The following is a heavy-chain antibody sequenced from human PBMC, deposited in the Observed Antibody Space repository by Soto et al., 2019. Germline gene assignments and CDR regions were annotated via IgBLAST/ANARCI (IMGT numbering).Heavy chain of an antibody. CDR1: GYTFTGYY. D-gene: IGHD1-7*01. V-gene: IGHV1-2*02. CDR2: INPNSGGT. J-gene: IGHJ3*02. CDR3: ATEGELLDAFDI. Sequence: ASVKVSCKASGYTFTGYYMHWVRHAPGQGLEWMGWINPNSGGTNYAQKFQGRVTMTRDTSISTAYMELSRLRSDDTAVYYCATEGELLDAFDIWGQGTMVTVSS.